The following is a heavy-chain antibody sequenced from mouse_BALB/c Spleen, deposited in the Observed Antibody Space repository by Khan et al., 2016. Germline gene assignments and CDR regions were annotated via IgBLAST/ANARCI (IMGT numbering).Heavy chain of an antibody. Sequence: QVQLKESGPELVRPGVSVKISCKGSGYTFTDYAMHWVKQSHAKSLEWIGVISTYYGYTNYNQKFKGKATMTVDKSSSTAYMELARLTSEDSAIYYCARSDYYGSRFFDYWGQRTTLTVSS. V-gene: IGHV1S137*01. CDR3: ARSDYYGSRFFDY. CDR2: ISTYYGYT. D-gene: IGHD1-1*01. J-gene: IGHJ2*01. CDR1: GYTFTDYA.